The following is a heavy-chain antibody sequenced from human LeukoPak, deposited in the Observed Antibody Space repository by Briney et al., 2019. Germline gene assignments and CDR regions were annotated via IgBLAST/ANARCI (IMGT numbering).Heavy chain of an antibody. Sequence: SGGSLRLSCAASGFTFSSYARSWVRQAPGKGLEWVSVIYTGGATYYADSVKGRFTISGDNSKNTLYLQMNSLRAEDTAVYYCARRGGINGMDVWGQGTTVTVSS. CDR3: ARRGGINGMDV. D-gene: IGHD3-10*01. V-gene: IGHV3-66*01. CDR1: GFTFSSYA. CDR2: IYTGGAT. J-gene: IGHJ6*02.